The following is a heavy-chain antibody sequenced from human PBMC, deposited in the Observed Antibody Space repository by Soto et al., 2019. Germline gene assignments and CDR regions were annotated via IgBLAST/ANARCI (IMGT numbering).Heavy chain of an antibody. CDR1: GNTVPNYA. CDR3: ARDQGVRRTPAYYYYGMDV. Sequence: GASVKVSCKASGNTVPNYAIHWVRQAPGQRLEWMGWISAYNGNTNYAQKLQGRVTMTTDTSTSTAYMELRSLRSDDTAVYYCARDQGVRRTPAYYYYGMDVWGQGTTVTVSS. CDR2: ISAYNGNT. J-gene: IGHJ6*02. D-gene: IGHD3-10*01. V-gene: IGHV1-18*01.